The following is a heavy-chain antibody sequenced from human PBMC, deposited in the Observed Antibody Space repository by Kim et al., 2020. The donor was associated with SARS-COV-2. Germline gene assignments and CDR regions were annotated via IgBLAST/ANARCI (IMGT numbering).Heavy chain of an antibody. V-gene: IGHV3-49*03. CDR2: IRSKAYGGTT. J-gene: IGHJ3*02. CDR3: TRAPDYDILTGYGAFDI. CDR1: GFTFGDYA. D-gene: IGHD3-9*01. Sequence: GGSLRLSCTASGFTFGDYAMSWFRQAPGKGLEWVGFIRSKAYGGTTEYAASVKGRFTISRDDSKSIAYLQMNSLKTEDTAVYYCTRAPDYDILTGYGAFDIWGQGTMVTVSS.